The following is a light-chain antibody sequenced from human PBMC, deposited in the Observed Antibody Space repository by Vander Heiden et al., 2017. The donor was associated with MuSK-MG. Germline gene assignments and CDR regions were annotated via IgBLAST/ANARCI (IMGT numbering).Light chain of an antibody. Sequence: DIHMTQSPSSLSASVGDRVTITCRASQSISSYLNWYQQKPGKAPKLLIYAASSLQSGVPSRFSGSGSGTDFTLTISSMQTEDFATYYCQQSYRTAALTCGGGTKVEIK. V-gene: IGKV1-39*01. CDR1: QSISSY. CDR2: AAS. J-gene: IGKJ4*01. CDR3: QQSYRTAALT.